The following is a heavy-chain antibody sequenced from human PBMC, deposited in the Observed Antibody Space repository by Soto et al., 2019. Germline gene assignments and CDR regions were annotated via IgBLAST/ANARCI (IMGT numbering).Heavy chain of an antibody. CDR3: ARDVTTVTTFGAFDI. J-gene: IGHJ3*02. V-gene: IGHV3-21*01. Sequence: GGSLRLSCAASGFTFSSYSMNWVRQAPGKGLEWVSSISSSSSYIYYADSVKGRFTISRDNAKNSLYLQMNSLRAEDTAVYYCARDVTTVTTFGAFDIWGQGTMVTVSS. D-gene: IGHD4-17*01. CDR2: ISSSSSYI. CDR1: GFTFSSYS.